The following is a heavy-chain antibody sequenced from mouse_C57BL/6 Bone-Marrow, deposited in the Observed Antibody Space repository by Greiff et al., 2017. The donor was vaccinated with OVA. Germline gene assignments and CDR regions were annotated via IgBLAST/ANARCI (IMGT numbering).Heavy chain of an antibody. J-gene: IGHJ2*01. CDR2: ISAGGSYT. CDR1: GFTFSSYA. D-gene: IGHD2-3*01. CDR3: ARGWLLFDY. V-gene: IGHV5-4*03. Sequence: EVKLEESGGGLVKPGGSLKLSCAASGFTFSSYAMSWVRQTPEKRLEWVATISAGGSYTYYPDNVKGRFTISRDNAKNNLYLQMSQMKSEYTAMYYCARGWLLFDYWGQGTTLTVSS.